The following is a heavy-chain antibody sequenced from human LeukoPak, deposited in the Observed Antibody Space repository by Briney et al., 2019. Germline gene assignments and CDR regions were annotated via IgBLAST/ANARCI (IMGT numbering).Heavy chain of an antibody. J-gene: IGHJ4*02. V-gene: IGHV4-30-2*01. Sequence: SQTLSLTCTVSGGSISSGGYYWSWIRQPPGKGLEWIGYIYHSGSTYYNPSLKSRVTISVDTSKNQFSLKLSSVTAADTAVYYCARLWELSYYFDYWGQGTLVTVSS. D-gene: IGHD1-26*01. CDR1: GGSISSGGYY. CDR2: IYHSGST. CDR3: ARLWELSYYFDY.